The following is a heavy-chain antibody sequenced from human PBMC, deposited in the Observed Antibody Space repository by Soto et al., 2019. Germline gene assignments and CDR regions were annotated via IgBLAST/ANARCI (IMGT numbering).Heavy chain of an antibody. CDR2: ISYDGSNK. CDR3: AKDLVYCSGGSCYSFTIQH. J-gene: IGHJ1*01. D-gene: IGHD2-15*01. V-gene: IGHV3-30*18. Sequence: PGGSLRLSCAASGFTFSSYGMHWVRQAPGKGLEWVAVISYDGSNKYYADSVKGRFTISRDNSKNTLYLQMNSLRAEVTAVYYCAKDLVYCSGGSCYSFTIQHWGQGT. CDR1: GFTFSSYG.